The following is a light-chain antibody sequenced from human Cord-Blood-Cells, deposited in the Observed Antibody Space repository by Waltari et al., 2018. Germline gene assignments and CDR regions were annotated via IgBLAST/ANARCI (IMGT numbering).Light chain of an antibody. CDR2: DAA. J-gene: IGKJ2*01. Sequence: DIQMTQSPSTLSAYVGDRVTITCRASQSISSWLAWYQQKPGKAPKLLIYDAASWESGVPSRFSGSGAGTEFTLTISSRQPDDFATYYCQQYNSYSYPFGQGTKLEIK. V-gene: IGKV1-5*01. CDR3: QQYNSYSYP. CDR1: QSISSW.